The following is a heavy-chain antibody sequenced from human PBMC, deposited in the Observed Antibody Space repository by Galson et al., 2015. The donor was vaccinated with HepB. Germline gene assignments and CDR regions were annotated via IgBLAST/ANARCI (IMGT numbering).Heavy chain of an antibody. D-gene: IGHD1-26*01. CDR2: MYSSGNT. CDR3: ARSYSLKDAFDI. CDR1: GGVIGSGVYY. V-gene: IGHV4-31*03. Sequence: TLSLTCTVSGGVIGSGVYYWTRIRGHAGKGPEWIGLMYSSGNTYYNPCLESRVTISVDTSKNHFSLNLISVTAANTAIYYCARSYSLKDAFDIWGQGTMVTVSS. J-gene: IGHJ3*02.